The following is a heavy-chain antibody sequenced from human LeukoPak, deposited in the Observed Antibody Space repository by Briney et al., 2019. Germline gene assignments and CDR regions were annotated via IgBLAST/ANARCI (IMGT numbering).Heavy chain of an antibody. V-gene: IGHV1-46*01. Sequence: ASVKVSCKASGYTFTSYYMHWVRQAPGQGLEWMGIINPSGGSTSYAQKFQGRVTMTRDTSTSTVYMELSSLRSEDTAVYYCARGLAVTTVSENYYYYYMDVWGKGTTVTISS. CDR2: INPSGGST. D-gene: IGHD4-17*01. J-gene: IGHJ6*03. CDR3: ARGLAVTTVSENYYYYYMDV. CDR1: GYTFTSYY.